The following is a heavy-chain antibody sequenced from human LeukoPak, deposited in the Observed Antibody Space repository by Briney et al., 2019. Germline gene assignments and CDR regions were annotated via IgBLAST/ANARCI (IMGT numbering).Heavy chain of an antibody. CDR2: IYYSGST. V-gene: IGHV4-39*07. CDR1: GGSISSSSYY. CDR3: ARLGAYGDLNWFDP. Sequence: SETLSLTCTVSGGSISSSSYYWGWIRQPPGKGLEWIGSIYYSGSTNYNPSLKSRVTISVDTPKNQFSLKLTSVTAADTAVYYCARLGAYGDLNWFDPWGQGTLVTVSS. J-gene: IGHJ5*02. D-gene: IGHD4-17*01.